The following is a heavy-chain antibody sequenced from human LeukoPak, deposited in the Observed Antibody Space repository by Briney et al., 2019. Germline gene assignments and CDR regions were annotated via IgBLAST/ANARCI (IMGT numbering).Heavy chain of an antibody. D-gene: IGHD6-13*01. CDR2: INHSGST. Sequence: SETLSLTCAVYGGSFSGYYWSWIRQPPGKGLEWIGEINHSGSTNYNPSLKGRVTISVDTSKNQFSLKLSSVTAADTAVYYCVRTYSSSWYGPVDYWGQGTLVTVSS. CDR3: VRTYSSSWYGPVDY. J-gene: IGHJ4*02. CDR1: GGSFSGYY. V-gene: IGHV4-34*01.